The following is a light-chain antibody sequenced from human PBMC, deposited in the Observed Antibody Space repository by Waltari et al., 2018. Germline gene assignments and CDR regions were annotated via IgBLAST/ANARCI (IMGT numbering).Light chain of an antibody. CDR3: AVWDDSLNGWV. V-gene: IGLV1-47*01. Sequence: QSVLTQPPSASGTPGQRVTISCSGSRSNIGNNYVYWYQQRPGTAPKLLICRNNPRPSGVPARVSGSKSGTSASRASSGLRSEDEADYYCAVWDDSLNGWVFGGGTKLTVL. CDR2: RNN. J-gene: IGLJ3*02. CDR1: RSNIGNNY.